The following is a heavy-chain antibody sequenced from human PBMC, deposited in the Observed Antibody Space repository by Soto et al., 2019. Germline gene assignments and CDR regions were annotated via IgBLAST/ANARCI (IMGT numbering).Heavy chain of an antibody. CDR1: GGTFSSYT. D-gene: IGHD3-9*01. J-gene: IGHJ6*03. CDR3: ARDRVYDILTGYYPLYYYYMDV. V-gene: IGHV1-69*04. Sequence: GASVKVSCKASGGTFSSYTISWVRQAPGQGLEWMGRIIPILGIANYAQKFQGRVTITADKSTSTAYMELSSLRSEDTAVYYCARDRVYDILTGYYPLYYYYMDVWGKGTTVTVSS. CDR2: IIPILGIA.